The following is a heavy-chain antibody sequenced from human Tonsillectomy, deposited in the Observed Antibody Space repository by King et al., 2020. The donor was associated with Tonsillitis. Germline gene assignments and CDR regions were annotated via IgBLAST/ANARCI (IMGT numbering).Heavy chain of an antibody. CDR3: ARRVPAGGGNWFDP. CDR2: IYWDDDK. Sequence: ITLQESGPTLVKPTQTLTLTCTFSGFSLSTNGVGVGWLRQPPGKALEWLALIYWDDDKLYSPSLKSRLTITKDTSNNQVVLTMTNMDPVDTATYFCARRVPAGGGNWFDPWGPGTLVTVSS. V-gene: IGHV2-5*02. J-gene: IGHJ5*02. D-gene: IGHD2-2*01. CDR1: GFSLSTNGVG.